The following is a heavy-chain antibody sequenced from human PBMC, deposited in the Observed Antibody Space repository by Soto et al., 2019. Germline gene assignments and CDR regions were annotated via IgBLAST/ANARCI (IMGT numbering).Heavy chain of an antibody. CDR2: ISYDGTNK. Sequence: GGSLRLSCAASGFSFSISPMHWVRQAPGKGPEWVALISYDGTNKFYADSVKGRFTISRDNSKSTLYLQVDSLRPEDAAVYYCARDPKTSGGQHWAFISFDSWGQGTLVTSPQ. CDR3: ARDPKTSGGQHWAFISFDS. J-gene: IGHJ5*01. V-gene: IGHV3-30-3*01. D-gene: IGHD7-27*01. CDR1: GFSFSISP.